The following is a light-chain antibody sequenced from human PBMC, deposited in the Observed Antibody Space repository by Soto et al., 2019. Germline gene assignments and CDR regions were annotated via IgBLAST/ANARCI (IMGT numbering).Light chain of an antibody. CDR3: QHAHTPPWT. J-gene: IGKJ1*01. CDR1: QDVDRW. CDR2: AAS. V-gene: IGKV1-12*01. Sequence: DIQMTQSPSSVSASVGDRVTIICRASQDVDRWLAWYQLKPGKAPELLIYAASSLQSGVPSRFSGSGSGADSTITSSSLQPEFSANYYWQHAHTPPWTFGQGTKVDIK.